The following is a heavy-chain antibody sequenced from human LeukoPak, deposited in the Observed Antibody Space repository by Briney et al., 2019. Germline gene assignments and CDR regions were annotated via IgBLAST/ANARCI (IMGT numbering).Heavy chain of an antibody. Sequence: GGSLRLSCAASGFTFSNYGMHWVRQAPGKGLEWVAAIWYDGSNKYYADSVKGRFTISRDNSKNTLYLQMNSLRVDDTAVYYCARELGGTTDWYFDLWGRGALVTVSS. J-gene: IGHJ2*01. CDR3: ARELGGTTDWYFDL. D-gene: IGHD1-1*01. CDR2: IWYDGSNK. V-gene: IGHV3-33*01. CDR1: GFTFSNYG.